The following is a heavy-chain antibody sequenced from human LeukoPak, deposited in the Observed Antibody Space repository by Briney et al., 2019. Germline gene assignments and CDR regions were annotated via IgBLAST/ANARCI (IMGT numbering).Heavy chain of an antibody. CDR3: ARDSLPYDYVWGSYRFFDP. Sequence: PGGSLRLSCAASGFTFSSYWMSWVRQAPGKGLEWVSYISSSGSTIYYADSVKGRFTISRDNAKNSLYLQMNSLRAEDTAVYYCARDSLPYDYVWGSYRFFDPWGQGTLVTVSS. D-gene: IGHD3-16*02. V-gene: IGHV3-48*04. CDR2: ISSSGSTI. CDR1: GFTFSSYW. J-gene: IGHJ5*02.